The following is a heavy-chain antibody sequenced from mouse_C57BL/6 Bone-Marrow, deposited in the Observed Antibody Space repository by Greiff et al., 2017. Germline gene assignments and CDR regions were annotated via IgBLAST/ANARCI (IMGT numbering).Heavy chain of an antibody. CDR2: IYPRDGST. V-gene: IGHV1-85*01. D-gene: IGHD1-1*01. Sequence: QVQLKESGPELVKPGASVKLSCKASGYTFTSYDINWVKQRPGQGLEWIGWIYPRDGSTKYNEKFKGKATLTVDTSSSTAYMELHSLTSEDSAVYFWARDYGSRYWYFGVGGTGTTVTVSS. J-gene: IGHJ1*03. CDR3: ARDYGSRYWYFGV. CDR1: GYTFTSYD.